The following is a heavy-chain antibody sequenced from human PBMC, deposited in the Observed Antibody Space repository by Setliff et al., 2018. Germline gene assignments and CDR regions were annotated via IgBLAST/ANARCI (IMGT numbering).Heavy chain of an antibody. CDR1: GYSLVTHY. V-gene: IGHV1-46*01. CDR2: INTGGGSS. J-gene: IGHJ4*02. CDR3: ARINFYDSTAYYYAPHY. D-gene: IGHD3-22*01. Sequence: ASVKVSCKASGYSLVTHYMHWVRQAPGQGLEWMGLINTGGGSSSYAQKLQDRVTMTTDTSTSTAYMDLRSLRSDDTAMYYCARINFYDSTAYYYAPHYWGQGTLVTVSS.